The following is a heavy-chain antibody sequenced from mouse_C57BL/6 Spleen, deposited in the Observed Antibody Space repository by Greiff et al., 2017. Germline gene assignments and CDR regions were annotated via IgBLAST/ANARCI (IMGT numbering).Heavy chain of an antibody. CDR1: GFTFSSYA. Sequence: DVKLVESGGGLVKPGGSLKLSCAASGFTFSSYAMSWVRQTPEKRLEWVATISDGGSCTYYPDNVKGRFTIARDNAKNNLYLQMSHLKSEDTAMYYCARDGDMDGHYAMDYWGQGTSVTVSS. CDR2: ISDGGSCT. J-gene: IGHJ4*01. CDR3: ARDGDMDGHYAMDY. D-gene: IGHD2-3*01. V-gene: IGHV5-4*01.